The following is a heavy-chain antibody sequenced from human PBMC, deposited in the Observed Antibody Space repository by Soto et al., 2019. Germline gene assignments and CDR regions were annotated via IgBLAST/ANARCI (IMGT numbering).Heavy chain of an antibody. Sequence: QVQLVQSGAEVKKPGSSVKVSCKASGGTFSSYTISWVRQAPGQGLEWMGRIIPILGIANYAQKFQGRVTITADKSTSTAYMELRSLRSEDTAVYYCARGVAGTKDDAFDIWGQGTMVTVSS. J-gene: IGHJ3*02. CDR1: GGTFSSYT. CDR3: ARGVAGTKDDAFDI. V-gene: IGHV1-69*02. D-gene: IGHD6-19*01. CDR2: IIPILGIA.